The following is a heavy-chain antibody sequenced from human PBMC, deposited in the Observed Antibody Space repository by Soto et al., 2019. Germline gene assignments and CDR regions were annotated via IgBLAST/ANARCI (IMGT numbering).Heavy chain of an antibody. Sequence: EVQLVESGGGLVQPGGSLRLSCAASGFIFSSYSMNWVRQAPGKGLGWVSYTSSSSSTIYYADSVKGRFTISRDNAKNSLYLQMNSLRAEDPAVYYCARDATVAGTDYWGQGTLVTVSS. CDR1: GFIFSSYS. J-gene: IGHJ4*02. V-gene: IGHV3-48*01. D-gene: IGHD6-19*01. CDR2: TSSSSSTI. CDR3: ARDATVAGTDY.